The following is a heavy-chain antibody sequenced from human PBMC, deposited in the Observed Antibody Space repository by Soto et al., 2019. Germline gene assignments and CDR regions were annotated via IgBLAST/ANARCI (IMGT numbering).Heavy chain of an antibody. CDR3: ARVASSLYYYYGMDV. CDR2: IIPIFGTA. V-gene: IGHV1-69*13. Sequence: SVKASSKAPGVTLSCYAMSWVRQAPGQGLEWMGGIIPIFGTANYAQKFQGRVTITADESTSTAYMELSSLRSEDTAVYYCARVASSLYYYYGMDVWGQGTTVTVSS. J-gene: IGHJ6*02. D-gene: IGHD2-2*01. CDR1: GVTLSCYA.